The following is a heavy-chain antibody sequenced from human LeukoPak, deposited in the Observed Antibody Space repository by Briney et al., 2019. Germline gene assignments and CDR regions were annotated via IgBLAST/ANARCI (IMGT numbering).Heavy chain of an antibody. J-gene: IGHJ5*02. Sequence: SGPTLVKPIQTLTLTCTFSGFSLSTSGVGVGWIRQPPGKALEWLALIYWDDDKRYSPSLKSRLTITKDTSKNQVVLTMTNMDPVDTATYYCAHTSTMVRGVTDWFDPWGQGTLVTVSS. CDR3: AHTSTMVRGVTDWFDP. V-gene: IGHV2-5*02. CDR2: IYWDDDK. D-gene: IGHD3-10*01. CDR1: GFSLSTSGVG.